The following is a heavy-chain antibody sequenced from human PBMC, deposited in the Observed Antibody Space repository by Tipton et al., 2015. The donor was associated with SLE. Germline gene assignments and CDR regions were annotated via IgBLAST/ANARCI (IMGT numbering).Heavy chain of an antibody. V-gene: IGHV1-18*01. CDR3: ARQGPRELLQPDDAFDI. D-gene: IGHD2-15*01. CDR1: GYTFISYG. CDR2: ISAYNGNT. Sequence: QLVQSGAEVKKPGASVKVSCKASGYTFISYGISWVRQAPGQGLEWMGWISAYNGNTNYAQKLQGRVTMTTDTSTSTAYMELRSLRSDDTAVYYCARQGPRELLQPDDAFDIWGQGTMVTVSS. J-gene: IGHJ3*02.